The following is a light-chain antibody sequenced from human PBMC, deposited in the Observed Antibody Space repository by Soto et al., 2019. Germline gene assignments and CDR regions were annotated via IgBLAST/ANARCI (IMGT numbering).Light chain of an antibody. CDR3: KQSRSFPLT. Sequence: DIQMTQSPSSLSASVGDRVTITFRGSQDLDRWLAWYQQKPGEAPKVLIYAASNLRSGVPSRFSGSGSGADFSLTISSLQPEDVATYYCKQSRSFPLTFGGGTKVDI. V-gene: IGKV1-12*01. CDR2: AAS. J-gene: IGKJ4*01. CDR1: QDLDRW.